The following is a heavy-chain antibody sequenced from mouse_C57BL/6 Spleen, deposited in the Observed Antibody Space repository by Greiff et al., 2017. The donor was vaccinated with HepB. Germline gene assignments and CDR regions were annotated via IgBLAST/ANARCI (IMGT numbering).Heavy chain of an antibody. Sequence: VQLQQSGPELVKPGASVKISCKASGYAFSSSWMNWVKQRPGKGLEWIGRIYPGDGDTNYNGKLKGKATLTADKSSSTAYMQRSSLTSEDSSVYFCARSVSSGYDAMDYWGQGTSVTVSS. V-gene: IGHV1-82*01. CDR2: IYPGDGDT. CDR1: GYAFSSSW. J-gene: IGHJ4*01. D-gene: IGHD3-2*02. CDR3: ARSVSSGYDAMDY.